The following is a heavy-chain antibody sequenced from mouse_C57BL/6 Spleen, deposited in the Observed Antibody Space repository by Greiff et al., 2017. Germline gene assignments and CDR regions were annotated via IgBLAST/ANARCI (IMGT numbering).Heavy chain of an antibody. CDR2: IYPGSGST. V-gene: IGHV1-55*01. CDR3: ARSKVPYYYAMDY. Sequence: QVQLQQPGAELVKPGASVKMSCKASGYTFTSYWITWVKQRPGQGLEWIGDIYPGSGSTNYNEKFKSKATLTVDTSSSTAYMQLSSLTSEDSAVYYCARSKVPYYYAMDYWGQGTSVTVSS. CDR1: GYTFTSYW. D-gene: IGHD1-3*01. J-gene: IGHJ4*01.